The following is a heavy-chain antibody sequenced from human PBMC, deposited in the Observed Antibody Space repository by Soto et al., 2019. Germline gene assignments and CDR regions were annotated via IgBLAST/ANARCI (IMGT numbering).Heavy chain of an antibody. D-gene: IGHD1-20*01. CDR1: GGSISSCDDF. J-gene: IGHJ6*02. V-gene: IGHV4-30-4*01. CDR2: IYYSGST. Sequence: PSETLSLTCTVSGGSISSCDDFWTWIRQPPGKGLERIGYIYYSGSTYYNPSLKSRLTMSVDTSKNQFSLRLSSVTAADTAVYYCARDRAKWKDYYYYGMDVWGQGTTVTVSS. CDR3: ARDRAKWKDYYYYGMDV.